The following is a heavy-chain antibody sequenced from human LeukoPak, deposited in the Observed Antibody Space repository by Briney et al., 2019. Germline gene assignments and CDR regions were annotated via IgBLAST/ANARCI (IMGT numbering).Heavy chain of an antibody. CDR1: GFTFSRSA. J-gene: IGHJ6*03. D-gene: IGHD6-6*01. V-gene: IGHV3-23*01. Sequence: GGSLRLSCAASGFTFSRSAMTWVRQAPGKGLEWVASLSGTRDSRGAIYADSVKGRFTISRDDSKSTLFLRMNRLTAEDTAIYYCAKTRSSSSHYFYFMDVWARESRSPSL. CDR3: AKTRSSSSHYFYFMDV. CDR2: LSGTRDSRGA.